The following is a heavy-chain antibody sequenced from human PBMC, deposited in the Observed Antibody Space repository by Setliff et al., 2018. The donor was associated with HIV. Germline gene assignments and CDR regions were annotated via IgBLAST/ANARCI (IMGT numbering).Heavy chain of an antibody. J-gene: IGHJ4*02. D-gene: IGHD3-10*01. CDR3: ARSIYGSGTYPLDV. Sequence: PSENLSLTCNYSGNSFSGYHWNWIRQPAGKGLEWLGRIYYTGSTEYNPSLKSRLTMSMDTSKDQFSLRLVSLTTADTAVYYCARSIYGSGTYPLDVWGPGTLVTVSS. CDR1: GNSFSGYH. V-gene: IGHV4-4*07. CDR2: IYYTGST.